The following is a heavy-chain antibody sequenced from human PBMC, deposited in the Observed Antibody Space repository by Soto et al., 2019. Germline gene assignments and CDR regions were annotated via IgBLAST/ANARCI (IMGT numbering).Heavy chain of an antibody. Sequence: QVQLMQSGAEVKKSGASVKVSCKASGYTFINYGIIWVRQAPGQGLEWMGWITDYNGSTKYARKFQDRVTMTTDTSTSPAYMELGSLRSDDTAVYFCARDDFGDLWRSPDVWGQGTMVTVSS. CDR1: GYTFINYG. CDR3: ARDDFGDLWRSPDV. D-gene: IGHD4-17*01. V-gene: IGHV1-18*04. J-gene: IGHJ3*01. CDR2: ITDYNGST.